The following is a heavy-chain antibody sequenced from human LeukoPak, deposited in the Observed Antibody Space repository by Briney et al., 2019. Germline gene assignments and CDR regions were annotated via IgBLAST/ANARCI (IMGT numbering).Heavy chain of an antibody. CDR2: ISDSGGTT. V-gene: IGHV3-23*01. CDR3: AKLTRGYCSSTSCPNWFDP. D-gene: IGHD2-2*01. CDR1: GFTFSSYA. J-gene: IGHJ5*02. Sequence: GGSLRLSCAASGFTFSSYAMSWVRHAPGEGLEWVSAISDSGGTTYYADSVKGRFTISRDNSKNTLYLQMNSLRGEDTAVYYCAKLTRGYCSSTSCPNWFDPWGQGTLVTVSS.